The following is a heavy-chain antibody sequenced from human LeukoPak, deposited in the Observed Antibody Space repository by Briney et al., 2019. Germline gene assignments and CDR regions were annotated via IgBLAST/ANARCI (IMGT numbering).Heavy chain of an antibody. CDR3: ARHISYDFWSGYYVDY. V-gene: IGHV5-51*01. D-gene: IGHD3-3*01. J-gene: IGHJ4*02. Sequence: GESLKISCKGSGYSFTSYWISWVRQMPGKGLEWMGIIYPGDSDTRYSPSFQGQVTISADKSISTAYLQWSSLKASDTAMYYCARHISYDFWSGYYVDYWGQGTLVTVSS. CDR1: GYSFTSYW. CDR2: IYPGDSDT.